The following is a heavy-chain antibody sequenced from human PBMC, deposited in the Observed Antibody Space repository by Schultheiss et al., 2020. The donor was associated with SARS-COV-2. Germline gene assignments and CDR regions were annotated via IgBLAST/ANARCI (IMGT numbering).Heavy chain of an antibody. D-gene: IGHD2-2*01. CDR1: GFTFSSYA. CDR3: ARDIVVPAAEGYYYYGMDV. CDR2: IKQDGSEK. V-gene: IGHV3-7*01. Sequence: GGSLRLSCAASGFTFSSYAMSWVRQAPGKGLEWVANIKQDGSEKYYVDSVKGRFTISRDNSKNTLYLQMNSLRAEDTAVYYCARDIVVPAAEGYYYYGMDVWGQGTTVTVSS. J-gene: IGHJ6*02.